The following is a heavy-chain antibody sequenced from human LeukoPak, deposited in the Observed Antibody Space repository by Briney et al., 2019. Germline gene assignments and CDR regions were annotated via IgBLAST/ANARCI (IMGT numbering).Heavy chain of an antibody. V-gene: IGHV3-53*01. D-gene: IGHD6-13*01. Sequence: GGSLRLSCAASGFTVINNYMAWVPRAPGKGLEWVSIIYRGGTTYYADSVRGRFTISRDSSKNTLYLQMTSLRAEDTAVYCCARDREGSSSWDCWGQGTLVTVSS. CDR1: GFTVINNY. J-gene: IGHJ4*02. CDR3: ARDREGSSSWDC. CDR2: IYRGGTT.